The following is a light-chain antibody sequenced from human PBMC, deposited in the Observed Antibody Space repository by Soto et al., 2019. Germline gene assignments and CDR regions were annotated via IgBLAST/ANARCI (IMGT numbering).Light chain of an antibody. V-gene: IGKV1-5*01. CDR1: QSISSW. J-gene: IGKJ2*01. CDR2: DAS. CDR3: QQYNSYPHT. Sequence: DIQMTQSPSTLSASVGDRVTITCRASQSISSWLAWYQQKPGKAPKLLIYDASSLESGVPSRFSGSGSRTEFTLTISSLQPDDFATSNCQQYNSYPHTFGQGNKLEIK.